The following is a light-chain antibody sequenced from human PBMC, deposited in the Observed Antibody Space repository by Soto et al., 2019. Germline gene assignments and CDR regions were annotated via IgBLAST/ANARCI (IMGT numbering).Light chain of an antibody. J-gene: IGLJ3*02. CDR3: SSDVSGYSLGV. Sequence: QSALTQPASVSGSPGQSITISCIGASSDINTSGYVSWYQQHPGKAPKLLIYEVSIRPSGVSSRFSGSKSANTASLTISGLQPEDEADYFCSSDVSGYSLGVFGGGTKVTV. CDR2: EVS. V-gene: IGLV2-14*01. CDR1: SSDINTSGY.